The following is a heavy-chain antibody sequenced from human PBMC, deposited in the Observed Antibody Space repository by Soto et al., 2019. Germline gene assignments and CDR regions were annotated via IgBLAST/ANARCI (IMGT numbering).Heavy chain of an antibody. CDR1: GGSFSGYY. Sequence: QVQLQQWGAGLLKPSETLSLTCAVYGGSFSGYYWSWIRQPPGKGLEWIGEINHSGSTNYNPSLKSRVTISVDPSKNQFSLKLSSVTAADTAVYYCARSKRYCSGGSCYYYYYYMDVWGKGTTVTVSS. V-gene: IGHV4-34*01. D-gene: IGHD2-15*01. J-gene: IGHJ6*03. CDR3: ARSKRYCSGGSCYYYYYYMDV. CDR2: INHSGST.